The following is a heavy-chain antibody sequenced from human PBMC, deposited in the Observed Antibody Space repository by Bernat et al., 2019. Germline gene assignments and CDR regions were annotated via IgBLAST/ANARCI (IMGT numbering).Heavy chain of an antibody. Sequence: EVQLVESGGGLVQPGGSLRLSCAASGFSSSSYWMHWVRQAPGKGLLWVSQINPDGTTTTYADSVKGRFTVSRDNAKNTLYLQMNSLRVEDTAVYYCVRISRGDGNYWGQGTLVTVSS. CDR3: VRISRGDGNY. D-gene: IGHD3-3*01. J-gene: IGHJ4*02. V-gene: IGHV3-74*03. CDR2: INPDGTTT. CDR1: GFSSSSYW.